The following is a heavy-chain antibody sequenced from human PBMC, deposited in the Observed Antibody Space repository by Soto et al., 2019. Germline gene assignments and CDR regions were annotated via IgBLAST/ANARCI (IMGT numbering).Heavy chain of an antibody. D-gene: IGHD3-16*01. J-gene: IGHJ3*02. Sequence: GCLRLSCTTCSFTFGDYSMSWVRPAPGRGLEWVGFIRRKTYGGTTEYAASVRGRFIISRDDSKSIAYLQMNSLKTEDTAVYYCTRTTEVTCFYAFDIWGQGTMVTVSS. CDR3: TRTTEVTCFYAFDI. CDR1: SFTFGDYS. CDR2: IRRKTYGGTT. V-gene: IGHV3-49*04.